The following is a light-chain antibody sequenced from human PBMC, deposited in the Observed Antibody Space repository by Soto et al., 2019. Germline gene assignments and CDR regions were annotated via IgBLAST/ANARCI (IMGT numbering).Light chain of an antibody. CDR1: SSDVGGYNY. CDR3: SSYAGSNNYV. J-gene: IGLJ1*01. Sequence: LTQPSSASGSPGQSVTISCTGTSSDVGGYNYVSWYQQHPGKAPKLMIYEVSKRPSGVPDRFSGSKSGNTASLTVSGLQAEDEADYYCSSYAGSNNYVFGTGTKVTVL. V-gene: IGLV2-8*01. CDR2: EVS.